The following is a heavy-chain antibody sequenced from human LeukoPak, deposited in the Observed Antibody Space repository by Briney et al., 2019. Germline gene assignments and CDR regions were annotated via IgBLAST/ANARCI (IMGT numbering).Heavy chain of an antibody. J-gene: IGHJ4*02. CDR1: GFTFSSYA. Sequence: PGGSLRLSCAASGFTFSSYAMSWVRQAPGKELEWVSGISGSGGSTYYADSVKGRFTTSRDNSKNTLYLQMNSLRAEDTAVYYCARAPVWRAMDDLDYWGQGTLVTVSS. CDR3: ARAPVWRAMDDLDY. D-gene: IGHD5-18*01. V-gene: IGHV3-23*01. CDR2: ISGSGGST.